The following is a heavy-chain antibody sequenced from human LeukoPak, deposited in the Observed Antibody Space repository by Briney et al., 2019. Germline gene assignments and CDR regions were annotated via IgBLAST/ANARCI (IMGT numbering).Heavy chain of an antibody. J-gene: IGHJ4*02. V-gene: IGHV3-48*03. CDR3: ARDRASYDILTGYYTDGFDY. CDR2: ISSSGSTI. D-gene: IGHD3-9*01. Sequence: GGSLRLSCAASGFTFSSYEMNWVRQAPGKGLEWVSYISSSGSTIYYADSVKGRFTISRDNAKNSLYLQMNSLRDEDTAVYYCARDRASYDILTGYYTDGFDYWGQGTLVTVSS. CDR1: GFTFSSYE.